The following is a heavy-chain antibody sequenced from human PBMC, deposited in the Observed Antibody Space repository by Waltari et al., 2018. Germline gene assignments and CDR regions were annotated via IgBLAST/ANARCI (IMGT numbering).Heavy chain of an antibody. D-gene: IGHD2-15*01. J-gene: IGHJ5*02. V-gene: IGHV4-30-4*01. CDR1: GDSVSRGASS. Sequence: QVQLHESGPGLVKTSQTLSLSCTVSGDSVSRGASSWSWVRQSPGQGLEWIGFIFHTGYAYYNPSLKRRATISVESSVNRFFLTLNSVTAADTAVYYCARDAGFRGNEGSWFDLWGQGIQVAVSS. CDR3: ARDAGFRGNEGSWFDL. CDR2: IFHTGYA.